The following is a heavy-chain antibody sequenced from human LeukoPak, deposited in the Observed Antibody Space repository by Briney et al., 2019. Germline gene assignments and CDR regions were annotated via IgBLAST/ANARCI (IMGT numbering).Heavy chain of an antibody. Sequence: SETLSLTCTVSGGSISSCGYFWSWVRQHPGKGLEWIGYIYYSGSTYYNPSLKSRVTISVDTSQNQFSLKLNSVTAADTAVYFCARDGYHINWFDPWGQGTLVTVSS. CDR2: IYYSGST. CDR1: GGSISSCGYF. CDR3: ARDGYHINWFDP. J-gene: IGHJ5*02. D-gene: IGHD2-2*01. V-gene: IGHV4-31*03.